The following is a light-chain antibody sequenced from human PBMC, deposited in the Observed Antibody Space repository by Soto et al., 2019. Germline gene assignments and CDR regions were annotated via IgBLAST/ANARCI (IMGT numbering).Light chain of an antibody. V-gene: IGKV1-27*01. CDR2: AAS. CDR1: HGISNY. Sequence: DIQMTQSPSSLSASVGDRITITCRASHGISNYLAWYQQKPGEAPKLLIYAASTLQSGVPSRFSGSGSGTDFTLTISSLQPEDVATYYCQKYNSAPKTFGQGTKVEIK. CDR3: QKYNSAPKT. J-gene: IGKJ1*01.